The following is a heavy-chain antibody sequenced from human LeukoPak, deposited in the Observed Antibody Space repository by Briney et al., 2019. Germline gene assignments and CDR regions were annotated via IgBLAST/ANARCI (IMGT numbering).Heavy chain of an antibody. CDR1: GFTISSYA. V-gene: IGHV3-23*01. J-gene: IGHJ5*02. D-gene: IGHD2-8*02. Sequence: PGGSLRLSCEGSGFTISSYAMSWVRQAPGKGLEGVSAINGGGGLTYYADSVKGRFTISRDNSKNTLYLQMNSLRAEDTAVYYCAKSGGGDCTGDYCINWFDPWGQGTLVTVSS. CDR3: AKSGGGDCTGDYCINWFDP. CDR2: INGGGGLT.